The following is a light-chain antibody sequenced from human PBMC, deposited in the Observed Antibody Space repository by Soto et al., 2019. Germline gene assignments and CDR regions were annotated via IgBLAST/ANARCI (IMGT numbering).Light chain of an antibody. CDR1: QSIATY. J-gene: IGKJ4*02. Sequence: DIQMTQSPSSLSASVGDRVTLTCRASQSIATYLTWFQQKPGKPPKLLIFAASTLHGGVPSRFSGSGSGTEFTLTISSLQPEDFASYYCQQSYNSPLTFGGGTKWISN. CDR3: QQSYNSPLT. CDR2: AAS. V-gene: IGKV1-39*01.